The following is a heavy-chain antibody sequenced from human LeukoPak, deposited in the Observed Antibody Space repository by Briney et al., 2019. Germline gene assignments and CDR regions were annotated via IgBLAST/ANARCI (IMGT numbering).Heavy chain of an antibody. V-gene: IGHV4-39*07. D-gene: IGHD3-22*01. J-gene: IGHJ4*02. CDR3: ASTYYYDSSGYNFDY. Sequence: SETLSLTCTVSGGSISSYYWGWIRQPPGKGLEWIGSIYYSGSTYYNPSLKSRVTISVDTSKNQFSLKLSSVTAADTAVYYCASTYYYDSSGYNFDYWGQGTLVTVSS. CDR1: GGSISSYY. CDR2: IYYSGST.